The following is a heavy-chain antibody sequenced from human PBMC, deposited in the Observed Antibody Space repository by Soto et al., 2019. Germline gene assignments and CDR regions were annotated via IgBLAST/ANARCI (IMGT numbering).Heavy chain of an antibody. D-gene: IGHD2-2*01. CDR1: GGSFSGYY. J-gene: IGHJ6*02. Sequence: WETLSLTCAVYGGSFSGYYWSWIRQPPGNGLEWIGEINHSGSTNYNPSLKSRVTISVDTSKNQFSLKLSSVTAADTAVYYCASGDVVVPAAKRYYGMDVWGQGATVTVSS. CDR3: ASGDVVVPAAKRYYGMDV. V-gene: IGHV4-34*01. CDR2: INHSGST.